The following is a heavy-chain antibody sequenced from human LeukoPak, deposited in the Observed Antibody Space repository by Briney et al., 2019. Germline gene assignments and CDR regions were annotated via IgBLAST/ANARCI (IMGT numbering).Heavy chain of an antibody. CDR3: AKARDLRWQYYFDY. J-gene: IGHJ4*02. CDR2: ISGSGGST. Sequence: GGSLRLSCAASGFTFDDYAMHWVRQAPGKGLEWVSAISGSGGSTYYADSVKGRFTISRDNSKNTLYLQMNSLRAEDMAVYYCAKARDLRWQYYFDYWGQGTLVTVSS. V-gene: IGHV3-23*01. D-gene: IGHD4-23*01. CDR1: GFTFDDYA.